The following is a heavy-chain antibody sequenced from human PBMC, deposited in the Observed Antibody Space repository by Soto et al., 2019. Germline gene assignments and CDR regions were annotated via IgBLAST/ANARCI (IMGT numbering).Heavy chain of an antibody. CDR2: ISAHNCNT. V-gene: IGHV1-18*01. Sequence: QVHLVQSGAEVKKPGASVKVSCKASGYTFTSYCITWVRQAPGQGLEWMGWISAHNCNTDYAQKLQGRVIVTRDTSTSTAYMELRSLISDDTAVYYCARGRYGDYWGQGALVTVSS. D-gene: IGHD1-1*01. CDR3: ARGRYGDY. J-gene: IGHJ4*02. CDR1: GYTFTSYC.